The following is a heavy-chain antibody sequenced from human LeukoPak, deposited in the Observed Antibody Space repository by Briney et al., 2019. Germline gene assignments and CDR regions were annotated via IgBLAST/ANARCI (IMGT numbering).Heavy chain of an antibody. CDR1: GGSISSYY. Sequence: SETLSLTCTVSGGSISSYYWSWIRQPPGKGLEWIGYLYDSGSTDYNPSLKSRVTISVDTSKNQFSLKLSSVTAADTAVYYCARGVGGSYFDYWGQGTLVTVSS. D-gene: IGHD1-26*01. CDR3: ARGVGGSYFDY. CDR2: LYDSGST. J-gene: IGHJ4*02. V-gene: IGHV4-59*01.